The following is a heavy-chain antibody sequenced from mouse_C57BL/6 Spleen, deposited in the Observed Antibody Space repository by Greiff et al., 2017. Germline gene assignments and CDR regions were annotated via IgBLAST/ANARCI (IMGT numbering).Heavy chain of an antibody. J-gene: IGHJ4*01. Sequence: QVQLQQPGTELVKPGASVKLSCKASGYTFTSYWMNWVKQRPGQGLEWIGHINPSKGGNNYNEKSKNKDTLTVYKAASTAFMQSSSLTSDDSAVYYCAREGDYGYAMDYWGQGTSVTVSS. CDR1: GYTFTSYW. D-gene: IGHD1-1*02. CDR3: AREGDYGYAMDY. V-gene: IGHV1-53*01. CDR2: INPSKGGN.